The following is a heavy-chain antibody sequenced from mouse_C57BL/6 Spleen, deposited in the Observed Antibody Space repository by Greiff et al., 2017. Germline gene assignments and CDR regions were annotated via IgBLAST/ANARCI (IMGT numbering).Heavy chain of an antibody. V-gene: IGHV1-82*01. J-gene: IGHJ4*01. CDR3: ARRGSSAVAMDY. Sequence: QVQLQQSGPELVKPGASVKISCKASGYAFSSSWMNWVKQRPGKGLEWIGRIYPGDGDTNYNGKFKGKATLTADKSSSTAYMQLSSLTSEDSAVYFCARRGSSAVAMDYWGQGTSVTVSS. CDR2: IYPGDGDT. D-gene: IGHD1-1*01. CDR1: GYAFSSSW.